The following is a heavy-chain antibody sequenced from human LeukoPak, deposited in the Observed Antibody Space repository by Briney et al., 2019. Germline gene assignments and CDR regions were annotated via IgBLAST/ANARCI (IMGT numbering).Heavy chain of an antibody. V-gene: IGHV5-51*01. CDR1: GYSFTGYW. CDR3: ARHSHTSGWYVDY. D-gene: IGHD6-19*01. CDR2: IYPGDSDT. Sequence: GESLKISCKGSGYSFTGYWIGWVRQMPGKGLEWMGIIYPGDSDTRYSPSFQGQVTISADKSISTAYLQWSSLKASDTAMYYCARHSHTSGWYVDYWGQGALVTVSS. J-gene: IGHJ4*02.